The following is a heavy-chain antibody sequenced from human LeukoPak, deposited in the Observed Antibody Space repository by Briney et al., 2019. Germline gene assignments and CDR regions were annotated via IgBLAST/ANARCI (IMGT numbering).Heavy chain of an antibody. V-gene: IGHV3-30*04. J-gene: IGHJ4*02. CDR1: GFTFANYV. CDR2: TSPDEGLK. Sequence: GRSLSLSCAASGFTFANYVTHWVRQAPGKGLEWVAVTSPDEGLKFYGDSVKGRFTISRDNAKNSLYLQMNSLRAEDTAVYYCARVTSGSYYFFDYWGQGTLVTVSS. D-gene: IGHD1-26*01. CDR3: ARVTSGSYYFFDY.